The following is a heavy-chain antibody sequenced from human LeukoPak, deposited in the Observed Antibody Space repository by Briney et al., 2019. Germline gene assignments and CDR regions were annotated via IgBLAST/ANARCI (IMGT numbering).Heavy chain of an antibody. CDR1: GFTFSNAW. Sequence: PGGSLRLSCAASGFTFSNAWMSWVRQAPGKGLEWVGRIKSKTDGGTTDYAAPVKGRFTISRDDSKNTLYLQMNSLKTEDTAVYYCTTDSSVTMVRGASDYWGQGTLVTVSS. CDR2: IKSKTDGGTT. V-gene: IGHV3-15*01. D-gene: IGHD3-10*01. J-gene: IGHJ4*02. CDR3: TTDSSVTMVRGASDY.